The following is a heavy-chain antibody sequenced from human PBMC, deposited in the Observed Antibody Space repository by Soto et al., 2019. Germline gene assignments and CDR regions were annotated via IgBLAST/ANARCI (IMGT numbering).Heavy chain of an antibody. V-gene: IGHV3-48*01. CDR3: ARAYMNSWYFDL. CDR2: ISSSATTT. D-gene: IGHD1-20*01. Sequence: EVQLVESGGDLVQPGGSLRLSCAASGFTFSSYSMNWVRQAPGKGLEWVSDISSSATTTSYANPVKGRFTISRDDAKNSLYLQMTRLRAEDTALYYCARAYMNSWYFDLWGRGTLVTVSS. J-gene: IGHJ2*01. CDR1: GFTFSSYS.